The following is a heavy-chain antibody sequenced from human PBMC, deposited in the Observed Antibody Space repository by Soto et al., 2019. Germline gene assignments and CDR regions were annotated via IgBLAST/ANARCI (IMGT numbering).Heavy chain of an antibody. CDR3: AKDQGGDRGWAPDAFDI. Sequence: GGSLRLSCAASGFTFSSYAMSWVRQAPGKGLEWVSAISGSGGSTYYADSVKGRFTITRDTSKNTLYLQMNSQRDEDTVVYYCAKDQGGDRGWAPDAFDIWGQGTMVTVSS. J-gene: IGHJ3*02. D-gene: IGHD6-19*01. CDR1: GFTFSSYA. V-gene: IGHV3-23*01. CDR2: ISGSGGST.